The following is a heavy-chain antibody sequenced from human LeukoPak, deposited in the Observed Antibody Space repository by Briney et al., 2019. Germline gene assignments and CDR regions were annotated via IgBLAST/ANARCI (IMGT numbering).Heavy chain of an antibody. CDR3: VRGPRYSGYDYFDY. CDR1: GFTFSTYS. J-gene: IGHJ4*02. D-gene: IGHD5-12*01. V-gene: IGHV3-48*01. CDR2: ISSSLSTI. Sequence: GGSLRLSCAASGFTFSTYSMNWVRQAPGKGLEWVSYISSSLSTIYYADSVKGRFTISRDNAKNSLYLQMSSLRREDTAVYFCVRGPRYSGYDYFDYWGQGTLVTVSS.